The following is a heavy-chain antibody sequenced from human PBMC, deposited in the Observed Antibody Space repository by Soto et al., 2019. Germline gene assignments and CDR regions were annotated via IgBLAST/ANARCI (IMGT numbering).Heavy chain of an antibody. CDR3: ARAALYNSNDVSWFDP. J-gene: IGHJ5*02. CDR1: GFTFSSYS. D-gene: IGHD1-1*01. Sequence: EVQLVESGGGLVQPGGSLRLSCAASGFTFSSYSMNWVRQAPGKGLEWVSYISSSSSTIYYADSVKGRFTISRDNAKNSLYLQMNSLRAEDTAVYYCARAALYNSNDVSWFDPWGQGTLVTVSS. V-gene: IGHV3-48*01. CDR2: ISSSSSTI.